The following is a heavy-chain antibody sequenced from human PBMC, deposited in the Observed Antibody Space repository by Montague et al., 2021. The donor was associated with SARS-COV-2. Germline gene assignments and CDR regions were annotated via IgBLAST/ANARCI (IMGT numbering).Heavy chain of an antibody. CDR2: IYSNGDT. D-gene: IGHD2/OR15-2a*01. J-gene: IGHJ4*01. CDR1: GASMSGYH. Sequence: SETLPLTCTVSGASMSGYHWSWIRQPAGKALEWIGRIYSNGDTTXXPSXXSRLTMSVDTSERQFSLKMTSVSAADTAIYYCARGSEYYYHPFDYWGHGNLVTVSS. CDR3: ARGSEYYYHPFDY. V-gene: IGHV4-4*07.